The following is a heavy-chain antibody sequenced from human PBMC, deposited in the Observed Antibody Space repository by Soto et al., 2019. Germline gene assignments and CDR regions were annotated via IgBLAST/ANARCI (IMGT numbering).Heavy chain of an antibody. Sequence: SETLSLTCTVSGGSISSSSYYWGWIRQPPGKGLEWIGSIYYSGSTYYNPSLKSRVTISVDTSKNQFSLKLSSVTAADTAVYYCARHDAALHAFDIWGQGTMVTGSS. CDR3: ARHDAALHAFDI. CDR1: GGSISSSSYY. D-gene: IGHD2-21*02. CDR2: IYYSGST. J-gene: IGHJ3*02. V-gene: IGHV4-39*01.